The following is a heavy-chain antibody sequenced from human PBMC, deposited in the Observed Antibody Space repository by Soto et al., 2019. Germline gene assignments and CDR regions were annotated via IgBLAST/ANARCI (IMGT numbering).Heavy chain of an antibody. V-gene: IGHV1-2*02. J-gene: IGHJ5*02. CDR3: ARDAPGPTGTHNWFDP. D-gene: IGHD1-1*01. Sequence: QVQLVQSGAEVKKPGASVKVSCKASGYTFTGYYMHWVRQAPGQGLEWMGWINPNSGGTNYAQKFQGRVAVTRDASISTAYMELSGLKSDDMAVHYCARDAPGPTGTHNWFDPWGQGTLVTVSS. CDR1: GYTFTGYY. CDR2: INPNSGGT.